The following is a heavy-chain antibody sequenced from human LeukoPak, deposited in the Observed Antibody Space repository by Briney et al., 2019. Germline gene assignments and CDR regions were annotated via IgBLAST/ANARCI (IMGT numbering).Heavy chain of an antibody. CDR1: GFIFSDTY. Sequence: GGSLRLSCAASGFIFSDTYMTWVRQAPGKGLECVSVIYDGGFTDYTDSVKGRFTISRDNSKSTLYLQMNTLRADDTAVYYWARVMGRLVRTWYFDLWGRGTLVTVSS. V-gene: IGHV3-66*01. D-gene: IGHD3-9*01. CDR2: IYDGGFT. J-gene: IGHJ2*01. CDR3: ARVMGRLVRTWYFDL.